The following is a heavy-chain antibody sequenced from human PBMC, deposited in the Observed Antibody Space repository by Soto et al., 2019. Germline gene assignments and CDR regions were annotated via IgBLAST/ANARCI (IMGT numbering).Heavy chain of an antibody. Sequence: QVQLQESGPGLVKPSGPLSLTCAVSGDSVSSTYYWCWVRQSPGKGLQWIGEVFHTGTTSYNPSLRSRVTISMATSINQFSLDVSSVTAAVTAVYYCARSAGWYAIHAWGPGTLV. J-gene: IGHJ5*02. CDR2: VFHTGTT. CDR1: GDSVSSTYY. CDR3: ARSAGWYAIHA. V-gene: IGHV4-4*02. D-gene: IGHD6-19*01.